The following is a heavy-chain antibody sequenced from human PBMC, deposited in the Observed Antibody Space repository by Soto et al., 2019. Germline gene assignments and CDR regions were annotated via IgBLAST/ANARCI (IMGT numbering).Heavy chain of an antibody. CDR3: ARAAPELITMVRGDPNYYFDY. J-gene: IGHJ4*02. Sequence: QLQLQESGSGLVKPSQTLSLTCAVSGGSISSGGYSWSWIRQPPGKGLEWIGYIYHSGSTYYNPSLKSRVTISVDRSKNQFSLKLRSVTAADTAVYYCARAAPELITMVRGDPNYYFDYWGQGTLVTVSS. CDR2: IYHSGST. V-gene: IGHV4-30-2*01. CDR1: GGSISSGGYS. D-gene: IGHD3-10*01.